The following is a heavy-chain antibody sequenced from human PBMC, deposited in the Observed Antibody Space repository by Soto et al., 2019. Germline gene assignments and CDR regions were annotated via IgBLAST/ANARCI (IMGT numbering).Heavy chain of an antibody. D-gene: IGHD3-16*01. Sequence: GSLRLSCAASGFGFNGYDMHWVRQAPGKNLEWVAAISTAGDTYYLGSVKGRFTISREDAKNSLSLQMNSLRVGDTAVYYCARGGDRFDGMDVWGQGTTVTSP. CDR3: ARGGDRFDGMDV. CDR1: GFGFNGYD. CDR2: ISTAGDT. V-gene: IGHV3-13*01. J-gene: IGHJ6*02.